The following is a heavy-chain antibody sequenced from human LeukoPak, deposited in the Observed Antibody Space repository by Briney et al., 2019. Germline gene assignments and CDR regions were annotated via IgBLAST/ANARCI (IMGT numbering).Heavy chain of an antibody. CDR1: GFTFSSYA. CDR2: ISYDGSNK. CDR3: AKGGRRYYYDSSGYYPQLSAFDI. V-gene: IGHV3-30-3*01. D-gene: IGHD3-22*01. Sequence: PGGSLRLSCAASGFTFSSYAMHWVRQAPGKGLEWVAVISYDGSNKYYADSVKGRFTISRDNSKNTLYLQMNSLRAEDTAVYYCAKGGRRYYYDSSGYYPQLSAFDIWGQGTMVTVSS. J-gene: IGHJ3*02.